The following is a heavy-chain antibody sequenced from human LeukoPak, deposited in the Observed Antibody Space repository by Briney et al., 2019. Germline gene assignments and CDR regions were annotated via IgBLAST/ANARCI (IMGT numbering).Heavy chain of an antibody. J-gene: IGHJ4*02. CDR1: GGSFSGYY. CDR3: ARGQGIVVVVAATQQVYFDY. V-gene: IGHV4-34*01. CDR2: INHSGST. Sequence: SETLSLTCAVYGGSFSGYYWSWIRQPPGKGLEWIGEINHSGSTNYNPSLKSRVTISVDTSKNQFSLKLSSVTAADTAVYYCARGQGIVVVVAATQQVYFDYWGQGTLVTVSS. D-gene: IGHD2-15*01.